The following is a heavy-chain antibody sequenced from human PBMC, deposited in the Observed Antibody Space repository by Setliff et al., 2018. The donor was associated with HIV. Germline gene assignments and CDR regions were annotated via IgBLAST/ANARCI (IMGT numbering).Heavy chain of an antibody. J-gene: IGHJ4*02. V-gene: IGHV4-4*09. Sequence: SETLSLTCTVSGASFTTHYWSLIRQPPGKGLEWIGCISTSGSTNYNPSLKSRVTLSIDMSKNQFSLKMSSVTAADSAVYYCTRLAGGYADYWGQGTLVTVSS. D-gene: IGHD5-12*01. CDR3: TRLAGGYADY. CDR2: ISTSGST. CDR1: GASFTTHY.